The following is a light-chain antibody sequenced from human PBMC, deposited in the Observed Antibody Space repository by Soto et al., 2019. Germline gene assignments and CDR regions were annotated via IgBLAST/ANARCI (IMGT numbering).Light chain of an antibody. CDR1: QSVSTY. V-gene: IGKV3-11*01. CDR2: DAS. Sequence: ETVLTQSPATLSLSPGESATLSCRASQSVSTYLAWYQQKPGQAPRILIYDASNRVTGIPDRFSGSGSETDFTLTISGLRSEDSAVYFCQQYNNWPFSFGQGTRLEIK. J-gene: IGKJ5*01. CDR3: QQYNNWPFS.